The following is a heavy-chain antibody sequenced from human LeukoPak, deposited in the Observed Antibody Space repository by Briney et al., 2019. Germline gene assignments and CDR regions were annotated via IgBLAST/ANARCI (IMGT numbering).Heavy chain of an antibody. V-gene: IGHV4-39*01. Sequence: PSETLSLTCTVSGGSISSSSYYWGWIRQPPGEGLEWIGSIYYSGSTYYNPSLKSRVTISVDTSKNQFSLKLSSVTAADTAVYYCARTSRRSSGSYYFDYWGQGTLVTVSS. J-gene: IGHJ4*02. CDR2: IYYSGST. CDR3: ARTSRRSSGSYYFDY. D-gene: IGHD3-10*01. CDR1: GGSISSSSYY.